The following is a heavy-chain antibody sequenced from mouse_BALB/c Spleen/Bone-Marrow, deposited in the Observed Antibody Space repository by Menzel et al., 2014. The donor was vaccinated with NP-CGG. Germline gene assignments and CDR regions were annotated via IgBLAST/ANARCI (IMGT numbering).Heavy chain of an antibody. CDR3: ARRGDSSGYPFAY. Sequence: VQLQQSGAELAKPGASVKMSCKASGYTFTSYWMHWVKQRPGQGLGWIGYINPSTGYTEHNQRFKDKATLTADKSSSTAYMQLSSLTSEDSAVYYCARRGDSSGYPFAYWGQGTLVTVSA. J-gene: IGHJ3*01. CDR2: INPSTGYT. D-gene: IGHD3-2*01. CDR1: GYTFTSYW. V-gene: IGHV1-7*01.